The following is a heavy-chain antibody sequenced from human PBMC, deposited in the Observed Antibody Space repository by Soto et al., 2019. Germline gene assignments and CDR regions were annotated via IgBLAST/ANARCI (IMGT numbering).Heavy chain of an antibody. J-gene: IGHJ4*02. CDR2: IIPILGTT. Sequence: SVKVSCKASGNTLSSYTFTWVRQAPGKGFELLGGIIPILGTTDYAQKFQDRVTITADESTTTVYMELSGLTSEDTATYYCARGYQPMLPFDYWGQGTLVTVSS. CDR3: ARGYQPMLPFDY. D-gene: IGHD2-2*01. V-gene: IGHV1-69*13. CDR1: GNTLSSYT.